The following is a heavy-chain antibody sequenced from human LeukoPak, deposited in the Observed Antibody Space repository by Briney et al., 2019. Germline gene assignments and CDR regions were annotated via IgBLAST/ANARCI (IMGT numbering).Heavy chain of an antibody. D-gene: IGHD1/OR15-1a*01. CDR2: IKQDGSEK. CDR3: ARDRLEQPYYYYYYMDV. Sequence: PGGSLRLSCAASGFTFSSYWMSWVRQAPGKGLEWVANIKQDGSEKYYVDSVKGRFTISRDNAKNSLYLQMNSLRAEDTAVYYCARDRLEQPYYYYYYMDVWGKGTTVTVSS. CDR1: GFTFSSYW. V-gene: IGHV3-7*01. J-gene: IGHJ6*03.